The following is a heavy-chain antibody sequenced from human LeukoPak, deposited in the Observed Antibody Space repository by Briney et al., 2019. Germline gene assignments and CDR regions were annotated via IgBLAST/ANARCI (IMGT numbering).Heavy chain of an antibody. Sequence: GGSLRLSCAASGFTVSSSYMSWVRQAPGKGLEWVSLIYSGGSTYYADSVKGRFTISRDNSKNTLYLQMNSLRAEDTAVCYCARDLIVGANHDAFDIWGQGTMVTVSS. D-gene: IGHD1-26*01. CDR1: GFTVSSSY. CDR2: IYSGGST. CDR3: ARDLIVGANHDAFDI. J-gene: IGHJ3*02. V-gene: IGHV3-53*01.